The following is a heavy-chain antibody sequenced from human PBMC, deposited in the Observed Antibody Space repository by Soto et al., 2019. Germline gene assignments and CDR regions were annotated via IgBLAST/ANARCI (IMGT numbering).Heavy chain of an antibody. CDR3: ARGTRGYSSGWYDY. CDR1: GGSFSVYY. D-gene: IGHD6-19*01. Sequence: SETLSLTCVVYGGSFSVYYWSWIRQPPGKGLEWIGEINHSGSTNYNPSLKSRVTISVDTSKNQFSLKLSSVTAADTAVYYCARGTRGYSSGWYDYWGQGTLVTVSS. CDR2: INHSGST. V-gene: IGHV4-34*01. J-gene: IGHJ4*02.